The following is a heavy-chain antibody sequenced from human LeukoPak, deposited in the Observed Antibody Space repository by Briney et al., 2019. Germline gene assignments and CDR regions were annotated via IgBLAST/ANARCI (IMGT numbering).Heavy chain of an antibody. V-gene: IGHV1-18*01. Sequence: ASVKVSCKASGYTFTGYGISWVRQAPGQGLEWMGWISAYNGNTNYAQKLQGRVTMTTDTSTSTAYMELRSLRSDDTAVYYCARDSVSSSWLKKPYNWFDPWGQGTLVTVSS. CDR2: ISAYNGNT. D-gene: IGHD6-13*01. CDR1: GYTFTGYG. J-gene: IGHJ5*02. CDR3: ARDSVSSSWLKKPYNWFDP.